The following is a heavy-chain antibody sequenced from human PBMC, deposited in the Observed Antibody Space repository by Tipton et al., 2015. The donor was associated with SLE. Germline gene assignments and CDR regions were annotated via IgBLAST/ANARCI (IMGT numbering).Heavy chain of an antibody. CDR3: ASREVSSYYYYYMDV. D-gene: IGHD2-2*01. CDR2: IYHSGST. Sequence: TLSLTCTVSGGSISSGGFYWSWIRQPPGKGLEWIGYIYHSGSTYYNPSLKSRVTISVDRSKNQFSLKLSSVTAADTAVYYCASREVSSYYYYYMDVWGKGTTVTVSS. CDR1: GGSISSGGFY. J-gene: IGHJ6*03. V-gene: IGHV4-30-2*02.